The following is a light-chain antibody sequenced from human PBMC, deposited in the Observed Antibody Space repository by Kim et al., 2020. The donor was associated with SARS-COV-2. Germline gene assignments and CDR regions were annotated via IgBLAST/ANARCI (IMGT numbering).Light chain of an antibody. CDR3: LQGTHWPKT. Sequence: GQAAYNACRARQSLVNRDGNTYLNWLQQRPGQSPRRLIYQGSKRDSGVPDRFSGSGSGTDFTLKISGVEAEDVGVYYCLQGTHWPKTFGQGTKLEI. CDR1: QSLVNRDGNTY. J-gene: IGKJ2*01. V-gene: IGKV2-30*01. CDR2: QGS.